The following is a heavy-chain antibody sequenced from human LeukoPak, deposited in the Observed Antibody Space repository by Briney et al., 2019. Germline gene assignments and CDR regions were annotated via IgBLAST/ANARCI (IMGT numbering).Heavy chain of an antibody. J-gene: IGHJ4*02. CDR1: GFTFSDYY. CDR3: ARVSMVYADPGDYEDY. CDR2: ISSSGNTI. V-gene: IGHV3-11*04. D-gene: IGHD2-8*01. Sequence: GGSLRLSCAASGFTFSDYYMSWIRQAPGKGLEWVSYISSSGNTIYYADSVKGRFTLSRDNAKNSLYLQMNTLRAEDTAVYYCARVSMVYADPGDYEDYWGQGTLVTVSS.